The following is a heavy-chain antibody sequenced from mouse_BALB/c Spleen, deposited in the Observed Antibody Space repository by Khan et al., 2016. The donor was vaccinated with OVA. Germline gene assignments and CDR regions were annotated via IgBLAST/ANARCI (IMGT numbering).Heavy chain of an antibody. CDR1: GYTFTDYY. V-gene: IGHV1-84*02. CDR3: ARRGIYDGYYVGFAY. D-gene: IGHD2-3*01. J-gene: IGHJ3*01. Sequence: LVESGPELVKPGASVKISCKASGYTFTDYYINWVKQKPGQGLEWIGWIYPGSGNTKYNEKFKGKATLTVDTSSSTAYMQLSSLTSEDTAVYFCARRGIYDGYYVGFAYWGQGTLVTVSA. CDR2: IYPGSGNT.